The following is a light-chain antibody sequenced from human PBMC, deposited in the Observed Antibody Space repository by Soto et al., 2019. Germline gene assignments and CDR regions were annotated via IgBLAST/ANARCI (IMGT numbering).Light chain of an antibody. CDR1: QSVRNY. Sequence: EIVLTQSPATLSLSPGERATLSCRASQSVRNYFAWYQQKPGQAPRLLIYDASNRATGIPARFSGSGSGTVFTLTISSLEPEDFAVYYCQHLVNWPTFGPGTKVDIK. CDR2: DAS. J-gene: IGKJ3*01. CDR3: QHLVNWPT. V-gene: IGKV3-11*01.